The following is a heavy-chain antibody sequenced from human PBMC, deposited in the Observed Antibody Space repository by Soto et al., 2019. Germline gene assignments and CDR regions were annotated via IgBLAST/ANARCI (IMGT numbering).Heavy chain of an antibody. V-gene: IGHV4-59*01. D-gene: IGHD3-10*01. CDR3: ARDHYYGSGLFTGYFDY. J-gene: IGHJ4*02. CDR2: IYYSGST. CDR1: GGSISSYY. Sequence: QVQLQESGPGLVKPSETLSLTCTVSGGSISSYYWSWIRQPPGKGLEWIGYIYYSGSTNYNPSLKSRVPISVDTSKNQFSLKLSSVTAADTAVYYCARDHYYGSGLFTGYFDYWGQGTLVTVSS.